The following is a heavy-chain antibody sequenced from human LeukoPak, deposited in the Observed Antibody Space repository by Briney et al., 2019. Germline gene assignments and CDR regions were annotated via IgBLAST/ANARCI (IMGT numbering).Heavy chain of an antibody. D-gene: IGHD5-24*01. CDR3: ARRLGDGYITIFTGAFDI. CDR1: GYSFTSYW. V-gene: IGHV5-51*01. Sequence: GESLKISCKGSGYSFTSYWIGWVRQMPGKGLEWMAIIYPGDSDTRYSPSFQGQVTISADKSISTAYLQWSSLKASDTAMYYCARRLGDGYITIFTGAFDIWGQGTMVTVSS. J-gene: IGHJ3*02. CDR2: IYPGDSDT.